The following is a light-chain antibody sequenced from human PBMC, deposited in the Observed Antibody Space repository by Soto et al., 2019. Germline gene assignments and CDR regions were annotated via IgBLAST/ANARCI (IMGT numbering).Light chain of an antibody. Sequence: QSALTQPASVSGSPGQSITISCTGTSSDVGTYNLVSWYQHHPGTAPKLMIYEDNKRPSGVSNRFSASKSGFTASLTISGLQPEDEADYYCCSYAGSNTWVFGGGTKLTVL. CDR1: SSDVGTYNL. V-gene: IGLV2-23*01. CDR3: CSYAGSNTWV. J-gene: IGLJ3*02. CDR2: EDN.